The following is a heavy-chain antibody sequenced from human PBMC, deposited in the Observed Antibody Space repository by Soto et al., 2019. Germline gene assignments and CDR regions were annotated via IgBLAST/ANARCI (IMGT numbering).Heavy chain of an antibody. CDR2: INHSGST. D-gene: IGHD1-26*01. CDR3: ASPGSYVYYFDY. Sequence: SETLSLTCAVYGGSFSGYYWSWIRQPPGKGLEWIGEINHSGSTNYNPSLKSRVTISVDTSKNQFSLKLSSVTAADTAVYYCASPGSYVYYFDYWGQGTLVTVSS. J-gene: IGHJ4*02. V-gene: IGHV4-34*01. CDR1: GGSFSGYY.